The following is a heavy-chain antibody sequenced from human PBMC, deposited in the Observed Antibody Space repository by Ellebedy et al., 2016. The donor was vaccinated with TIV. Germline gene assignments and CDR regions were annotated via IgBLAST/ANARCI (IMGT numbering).Heavy chain of an antibody. CDR2: IRSKANSYAT. CDR3: TRQVEMATITRYYYYGMDV. CDR1: GFTFSGSA. Sequence: GGSLRLXXAASGFTFSGSAMHWVRQAPGKGLEWVGRIRSKANSYATAYAASVKGRFTISRDDSKNTAYLQMNSLKTEDTAVYYCTRQVEMATITRYYYYGMDVWGQGTTVTVSS. J-gene: IGHJ6*02. V-gene: IGHV3-73*01. D-gene: IGHD5-24*01.